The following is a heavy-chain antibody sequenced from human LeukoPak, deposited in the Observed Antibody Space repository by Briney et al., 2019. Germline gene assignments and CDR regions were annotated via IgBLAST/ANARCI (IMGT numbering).Heavy chain of an antibody. Sequence: SETLSLTCTVSGGSISSYYWSWIRQPPGKGLEWIGYIYYSGSTYYNPSLKSRVTISVDTSKNQFSLKLSSVTAADTAVYYCARDRGAVARGHYYYYYGMDVWGQGTTVTVSS. CDR1: GGSISSYY. D-gene: IGHD6-19*01. V-gene: IGHV4-59*12. J-gene: IGHJ6*02. CDR2: IYYSGST. CDR3: ARDRGAVARGHYYYYYGMDV.